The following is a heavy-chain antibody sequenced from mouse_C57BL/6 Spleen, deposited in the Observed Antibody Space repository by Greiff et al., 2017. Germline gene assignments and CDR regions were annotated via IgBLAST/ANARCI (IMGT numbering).Heavy chain of an antibody. CDR3: TRDPLLDYGSSYGAMDY. Sequence: DVQLVESGEGLVKPEGSLKLSCAASGFTFSSYAMSWVRQTPEKRLEWVAYISSGGDYIYYADTVKGRFTISRDNARNTLYLQMSSLKSEDTAMYYCTRDPLLDYGSSYGAMDYWGQGTSVTVSS. CDR2: ISSGGDYI. D-gene: IGHD1-1*01. V-gene: IGHV5-9-1*02. J-gene: IGHJ4*01. CDR1: GFTFSSYA.